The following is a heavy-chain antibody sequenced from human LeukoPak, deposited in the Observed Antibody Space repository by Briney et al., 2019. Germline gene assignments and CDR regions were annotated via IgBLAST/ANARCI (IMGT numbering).Heavy chain of an antibody. J-gene: IGHJ3*02. CDR2: MNPNSGNT. V-gene: IGHV1-8*01. CDR1: GFTFTSDE. CDR3: ARGPPWRGFDI. Sequence: ASVTVSCKASGFTFTSDECNWLRQATGQGLEWMGWMNPNSGNTAYAQNFQGRVTMTRDTSISTAFMELSSLRSEATAVYSCARGPPWRGFDIWGQGTMVTVSS. D-gene: IGHD5-24*01.